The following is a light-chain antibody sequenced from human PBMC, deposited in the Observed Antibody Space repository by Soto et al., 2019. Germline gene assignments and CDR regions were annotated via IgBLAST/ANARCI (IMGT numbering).Light chain of an antibody. Sequence: EIVLTQSPATLSLSPGERATLSCTASQSVSSYLAWYQQKPGQAPRLLIYDASNRATGIPARFSGSRSGTDFTLTISSLESEDFAVYYCQQRSNWPRPFGQGTKVEIK. CDR2: DAS. CDR1: QSVSSY. J-gene: IGKJ1*01. CDR3: QQRSNWPRP. V-gene: IGKV3-11*01.